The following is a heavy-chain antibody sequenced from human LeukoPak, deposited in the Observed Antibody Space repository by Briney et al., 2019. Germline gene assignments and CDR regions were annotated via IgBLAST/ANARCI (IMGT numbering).Heavy chain of an antibody. CDR1: GGSFSGYY. J-gene: IGHJ3*02. D-gene: IGHD2-15*01. V-gene: IGHV4-34*01. Sequence: SETLSLTCAVYGGSFSGYYWSWIRQPPGKGLEWIGEINHSGSTNYNPSLKSRVTISVHTSKNQFSLKLSSVTAADTAVYYCARGSVVVVAATLRLNAFDIWGQGTMVTVSS. CDR2: INHSGST. CDR3: ARGSVVVVAATLRLNAFDI.